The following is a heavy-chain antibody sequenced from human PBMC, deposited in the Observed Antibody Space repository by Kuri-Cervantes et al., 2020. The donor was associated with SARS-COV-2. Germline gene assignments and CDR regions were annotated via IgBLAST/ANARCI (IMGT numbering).Heavy chain of an antibody. J-gene: IGHJ6*03. CDR2: INHSGST. CDR3: ARGREGVVPATILGLGYFLYFSMDV. Sequence: SETLSLTCAVFGGSFSGYYWSWIRQSPGKGLEWIGKINHSGSTNYNPSLSSRVAISVDMSKNQFSLRLSSVTAADTAIYYCARGREGVVPATILGLGYFLYFSMDVWGKGTSVTVSS. V-gene: IGHV4-34*01. CDR1: GGSFSGYY. D-gene: IGHD2-2*01.